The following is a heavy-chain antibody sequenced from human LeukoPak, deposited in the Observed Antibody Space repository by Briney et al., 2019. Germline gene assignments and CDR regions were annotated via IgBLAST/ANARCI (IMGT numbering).Heavy chain of an antibody. V-gene: IGHV4-59*02. D-gene: IGHD5-24*01. J-gene: IGHJ4*02. CDR1: GGSVNNNY. CDR3: ARLYLPATRFDY. Sequence: PETLSLTCTVSGGSVNNNYWSWIRQSPGKGLEWIGYIYSSGSTKYNPSLTGRLTISIETSKNQFSLRLTSVTAADTAVYYCARLYLPATRFDYWGQGTLVTVSS. CDR2: IYSSGST.